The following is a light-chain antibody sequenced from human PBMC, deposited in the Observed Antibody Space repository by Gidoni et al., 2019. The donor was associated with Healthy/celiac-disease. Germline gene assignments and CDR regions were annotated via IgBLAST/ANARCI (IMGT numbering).Light chain of an antibody. CDR2: GAS. V-gene: IGKV3-15*01. CDR3: QQYNNWPLT. Sequence: EIVMTHSPATLSVSPGGRTTLSCRASHSVSSNLAWYQQKPGQAPRLVIFGASIGATGIPARFSGSGSGTEFTLTISSLQSEDFAVYYCQQYNNWPLTFGGGTKVEIE. CDR1: HSVSSN. J-gene: IGKJ4*01.